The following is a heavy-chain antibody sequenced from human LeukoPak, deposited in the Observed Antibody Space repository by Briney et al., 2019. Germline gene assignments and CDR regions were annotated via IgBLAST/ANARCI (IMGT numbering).Heavy chain of an antibody. V-gene: IGHV3-23*01. J-gene: IGHJ4*02. Sequence: PGGSLRLSCAASGFTFSSYAMSWVPQAPGKGLERVSGVSGSDGSTYYADSVEGRFTISRDNSKNTLYLQMNSLRAEYTAVYDCAKEVAALGIPDFDYWGQGTLVTVSS. CDR1: GFTFSSYA. CDR2: VSGSDGST. CDR3: AKEVAALGIPDFDY. D-gene: IGHD5-12*01.